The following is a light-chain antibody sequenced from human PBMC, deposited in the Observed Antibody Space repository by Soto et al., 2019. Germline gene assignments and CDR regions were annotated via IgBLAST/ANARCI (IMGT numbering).Light chain of an antibody. CDR2: DAS. CDR3: QQYGSSPLT. Sequence: EIVLTQSPDTLPLSPGERATLSCRASQSVRSNYLAWYQQKPGQAPRFLIYDASSRATGIPDRFSGSGSGTDFTLTISRLEPEDFAVYYCQQYGSSPLTFGGGTKVEIK. CDR1: QSVRSNY. J-gene: IGKJ4*01. V-gene: IGKV3-20*01.